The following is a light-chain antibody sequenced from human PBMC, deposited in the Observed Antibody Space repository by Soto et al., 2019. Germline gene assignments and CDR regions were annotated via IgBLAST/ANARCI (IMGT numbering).Light chain of an antibody. Sequence: IVMTQSPGTLCLSPGERATLSCRASQSVSSSYLAWYQQKPGQAPRLLIYGASSRATGIPDRFSGSGSGTDFTLTINRLEPEDFAVYYCQQYGSSRTFGQGTKVDIK. CDR2: GAS. CDR1: QSVSSSY. J-gene: IGKJ1*01. CDR3: QQYGSSRT. V-gene: IGKV3-20*01.